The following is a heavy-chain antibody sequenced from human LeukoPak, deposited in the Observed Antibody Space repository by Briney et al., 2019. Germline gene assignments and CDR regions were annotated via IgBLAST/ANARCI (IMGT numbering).Heavy chain of an antibody. Sequence: SETLSLTCTVSGGSISSSSYYWGWIRQPPGKGLEWIGYIYYSGSTNYNPSLKSRVTISVDTSKNQFSLQLSSVTAADTAVYYCARENGEIYYGPLDYWGQGTLVTVSS. CDR2: IYYSGST. CDR1: GGSISSSSYY. CDR3: ARENGEIYYGPLDY. D-gene: IGHD1-26*01. V-gene: IGHV4-61*01. J-gene: IGHJ4*02.